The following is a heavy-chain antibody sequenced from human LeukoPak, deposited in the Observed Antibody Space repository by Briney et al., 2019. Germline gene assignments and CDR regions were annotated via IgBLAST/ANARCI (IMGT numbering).Heavy chain of an antibody. D-gene: IGHD3/OR15-3a*01. CDR3: ARRCGLDY. CDR1: GFTFSSYW. CDR2: IKEDGSEK. Sequence: GGSLRLSCAPSGFTFSSYWTSWVRQAPGKGLEWVANIKEDGSEKHYVDSVKGRFTISRDNAKNSLYLQMDSLRAEDTAVYYCARRCGLDYWRQGTLVTVSS. J-gene: IGHJ4*02. V-gene: IGHV3-7*05.